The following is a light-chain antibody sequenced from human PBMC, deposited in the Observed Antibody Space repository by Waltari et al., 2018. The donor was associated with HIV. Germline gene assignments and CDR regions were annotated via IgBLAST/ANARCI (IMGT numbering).Light chain of an antibody. V-gene: IGLV1-47*01. CDR2: RNN. CDR3: AAWDDSLSGRV. J-gene: IGLJ1*01. CDR1: SSNIGSNY. Sequence: QSVLTQPPSASGTPGQRVTISCSGSSSNIGSNYVYWYQPLPGTAPKLLIYRNNQRPSGVPDRFSASKSGTSASLAISGLRSEDEADYYCAAWDDSLSGRVFGTGTKVTVL.